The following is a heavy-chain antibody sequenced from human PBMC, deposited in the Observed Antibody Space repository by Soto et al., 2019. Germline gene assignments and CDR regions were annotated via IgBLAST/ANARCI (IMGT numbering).Heavy chain of an antibody. D-gene: IGHD1-1*01. V-gene: IGHV4-59*08. CDR1: GGSISSYY. Sequence: SETLSLTCTVSGGSISSYYWSWIRQPPGKGLEWIGYIYYSGSTNYNPSLKSRVTISVDTSKNQFSLKLSSVTAADTAVYYCARQCTTGTTLVFDPWGQGTLVTVSS. CDR2: IYYSGST. J-gene: IGHJ5*02. CDR3: ARQCTTGTTLVFDP.